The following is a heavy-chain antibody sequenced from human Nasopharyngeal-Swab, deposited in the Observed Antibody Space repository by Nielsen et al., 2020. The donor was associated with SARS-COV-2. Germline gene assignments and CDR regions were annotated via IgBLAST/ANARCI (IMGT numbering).Heavy chain of an antibody. CDR2: INHSGRT. D-gene: IGHD3-3*01. CDR1: GGSFSGYY. Sequence: SETLSLTCAVYGGSFSGYYWSWNRQPPGKGLEWIGEINHSGRTNYNPSLKSRVTISVDPSKNQFSLKLSSVTAADTAVYYCARGWYDFWSGYFSNGMDVWGQGTTVTVSS. J-gene: IGHJ6*02. V-gene: IGHV4-34*01. CDR3: ARGWYDFWSGYFSNGMDV.